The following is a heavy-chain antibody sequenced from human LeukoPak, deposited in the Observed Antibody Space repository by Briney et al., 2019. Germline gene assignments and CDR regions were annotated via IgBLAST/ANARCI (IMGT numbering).Heavy chain of an antibody. D-gene: IGHD6-19*01. Sequence: GRSLRLSCAASGSTFSSYGMHWVRQAPGKGLEWVAVISYDGSNKYYADSVKGRFTISRDNSKNTLYLQMNSLRAEDTAVYYCAKDGSSGWYMWYYYMDVWGKGTTVTVSS. V-gene: IGHV3-30*18. CDR1: GSTFSSYG. CDR3: AKDGSSGWYMWYYYMDV. J-gene: IGHJ6*03. CDR2: ISYDGSNK.